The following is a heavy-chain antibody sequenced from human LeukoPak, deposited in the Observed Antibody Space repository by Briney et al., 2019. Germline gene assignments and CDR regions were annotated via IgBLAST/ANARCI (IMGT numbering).Heavy chain of an antibody. CDR3: AGEIEYYYDASYYYGMDV. D-gene: IGHD3-22*01. CDR2: ISSSSYI. V-gene: IGHV3-21*01. CDR1: GFTFSSYS. J-gene: IGHJ6*02. Sequence: PGGSLRLSCAASGFTFSSYSMNWVRQAPGKGLEWVSSISSSSYIYYADSVKGRFTISRDNAKNSLYLQMDSLRAEDTAVYYCAGEIEYYYDASYYYGMDVWGQGTTVTVSS.